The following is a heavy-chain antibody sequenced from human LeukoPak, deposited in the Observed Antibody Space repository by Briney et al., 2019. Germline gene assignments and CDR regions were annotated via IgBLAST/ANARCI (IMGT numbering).Heavy chain of an antibody. CDR2: IYYSGST. J-gene: IGHJ4*02. CDR3: ARVGSRYYFDY. CDR1: GGSISSSSYY. V-gene: IGHV4-39*07. Sequence: SETLSLTCTVSGGSISSSSYYWGWIRQPPGKGLEWIGSIYYSGSTYYNPSLKSRVTISVDTSKKQFSLKLSSVTAADTAVYYCARVGSRYYFDYWGQGTLVTVDS. D-gene: IGHD3-10*01.